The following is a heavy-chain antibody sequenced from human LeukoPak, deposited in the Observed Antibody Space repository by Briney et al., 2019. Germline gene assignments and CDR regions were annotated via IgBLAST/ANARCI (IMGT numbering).Heavy chain of an antibody. CDR1: GFTFSSYW. V-gene: IGHV3-7*01. Sequence: GGSLRLSCAASGFTFSSYWMSWVRQAPGTGLEWVANIKQDGSEKYYVDSVKGRFTISRDNAKNSLYLQMNSLRAEDTALYYCARDWRKGRFDPWGQGTLVTVSS. CDR2: IKQDGSEK. D-gene: IGHD1-14*01. J-gene: IGHJ5*02. CDR3: ARDWRKGRFDP.